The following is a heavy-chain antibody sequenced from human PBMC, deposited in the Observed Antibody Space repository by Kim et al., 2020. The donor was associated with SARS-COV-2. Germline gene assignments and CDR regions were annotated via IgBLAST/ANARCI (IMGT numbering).Heavy chain of an antibody. D-gene: IGHD3-22*01. Sequence: SETLSLTCTVSGGSISSGSYYWSWIRQPAGKGLEWIGRIYTSGSTNYNPSLKSRVTISVDTSKNQFSLKLSSVTAADTAVYYCARDGGYSSSWYGDLTYYYDSSGYYYTNWFDPWGQGTLVTVSS. CDR1: GGSISSGSYY. J-gene: IGHJ5*02. V-gene: IGHV4-61*02. CDR2: IYTSGST. CDR3: ARDGGYSSSWYGDLTYYYDSSGYYYTNWFDP.